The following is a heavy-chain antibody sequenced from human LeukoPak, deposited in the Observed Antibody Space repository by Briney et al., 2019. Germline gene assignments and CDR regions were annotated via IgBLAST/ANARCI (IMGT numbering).Heavy chain of an antibody. V-gene: IGHV3-23*01. Sequence: PGGSLRLSCAASGLTFSSYGMNWVRKAPGRGLEWVSAISGIGGTTYYADSVKGRFTISRDNSKNTLCLQMNSLRVEDTAVYYCATDPSLIIGTSGFDYWGQGTLVTVSS. CDR1: GLTFSSYG. CDR3: ATDPSLIIGTSGFDY. CDR2: ISGIGGTT. J-gene: IGHJ4*02. D-gene: IGHD1-14*01.